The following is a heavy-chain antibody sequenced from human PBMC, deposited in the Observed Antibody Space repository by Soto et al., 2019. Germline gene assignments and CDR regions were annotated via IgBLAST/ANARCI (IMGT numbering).Heavy chain of an antibody. V-gene: IGHV4-4*02. J-gene: IGHJ6*02. CDR2: IYHSGST. CDR1: GGSISSDHW. Sequence: QVHLQESGPGLVKPSGTLSLICAVSGGSISSDHWWSWVRQPPGKGLECVGEIYHSGSTNYNPSLKSRVTISVDKSKNQFSLRLNSVTAADTAVYYCARDYRSVVTSHYYYALDVWGRGTTVTVSS. CDR3: ARDYRSVVTSHYYYALDV. D-gene: IGHD2-21*02.